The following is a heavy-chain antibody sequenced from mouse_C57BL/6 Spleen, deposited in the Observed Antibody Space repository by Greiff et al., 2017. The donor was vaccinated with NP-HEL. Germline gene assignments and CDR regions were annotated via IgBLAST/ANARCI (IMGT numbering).Heavy chain of an antibody. CDR3: ARDYDGSLDY. Sequence: EVMLVESGGGLVKPGGSLKLSCAASGFTFSSYAMSWVRQTPEKRLEWVATISDGGSYTYSPDNVKGRFTISRNNAKNNMYLQISHLKSEDTAMYYWARDYDGSLDYWGQCTTLTVAS. D-gene: IGHD1-1*01. V-gene: IGHV5-4*01. CDR2: ISDGGSYT. CDR1: GFTFSSYA. J-gene: IGHJ2*01.